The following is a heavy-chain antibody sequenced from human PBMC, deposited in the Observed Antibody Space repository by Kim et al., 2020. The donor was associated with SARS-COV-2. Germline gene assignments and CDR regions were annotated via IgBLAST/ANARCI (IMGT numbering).Heavy chain of an antibody. J-gene: IGHJ4*01. CDR2: VSEDESHN. Sequence: GGSLRLSCVTSGFSLKHTGIYWVRQAPGKGLEWISYVSEDESHNSYADSVKGRFTVSRDDGKNSVFLQMNSLRDEDTALYYCARRMALSAMDYSGHGTLV. CDR1: GFSLKHTG. V-gene: IGHV3-48*02. D-gene: IGHD2-8*01. CDR3: ARRMALSAMDY.